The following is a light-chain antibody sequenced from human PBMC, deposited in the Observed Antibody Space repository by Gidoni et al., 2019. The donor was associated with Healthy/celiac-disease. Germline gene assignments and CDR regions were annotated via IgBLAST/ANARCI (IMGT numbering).Light chain of an antibody. J-gene: IGKJ1*01. CDR2: DAS. V-gene: IGKV1-5*01. Sequence: DIPMTQSPSTLSASVGDRVTITCRASQRISSWLAWYQQKPGKAPKLLIYDASSLESEVPSRFSGSGSGTEFTLTISSLQPDDFATYYCQQYNSYSWTFGQGTKVEIK. CDR1: QRISSW. CDR3: QQYNSYSWT.